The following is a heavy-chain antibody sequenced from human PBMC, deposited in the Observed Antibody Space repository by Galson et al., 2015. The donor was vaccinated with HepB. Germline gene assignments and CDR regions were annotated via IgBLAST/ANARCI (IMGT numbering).Heavy chain of an antibody. CDR3: ARDLGYGSYYAMDV. CDR2: ISYDGTNK. Sequence: SLRLSCAASGFTFSSHAMHWVRQAPGEGLEWVAVISYDGTNKYYADSVKGRYTISRDNSKNTQYLQMNSLRAEDTAVYYCARDLGYGSYYAMDVWGQGTTVTVSS. J-gene: IGHJ6*02. V-gene: IGHV3-30*04. D-gene: IGHD3-16*01. CDR1: GFTFSSHA.